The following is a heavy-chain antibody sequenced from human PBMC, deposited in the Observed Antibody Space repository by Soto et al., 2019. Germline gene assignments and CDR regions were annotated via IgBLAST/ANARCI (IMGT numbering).Heavy chain of an antibody. D-gene: IGHD4-17*01. V-gene: IGHV4-31*03. CDR1: GGSISSGGYY. CDR2: IYYSGST. J-gene: IGHJ4*02. CDR3: ARSPEATVTAFDY. Sequence: QVQLQESGPGLVKPSQTLSLTCTVSGGSISSGGYYWSWIRQHPGKGLGWIGYIYYSGSTYYNPSPKSRVTISVDTSKNQFSLKLSSVTAADTAVYYCARSPEATVTAFDYWGQGTLVTVSS.